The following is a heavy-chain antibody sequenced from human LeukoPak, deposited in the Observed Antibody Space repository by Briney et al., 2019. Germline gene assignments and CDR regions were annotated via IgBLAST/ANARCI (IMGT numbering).Heavy chain of an antibody. Sequence: SETLSLTCAVYGGSFSGYYWSWIRQPPGKGLEWIGEINHSGSTNYNPSLKSRVTISVDTSKNQFSLKLSSVTAADTAVYYCARRYYYGSGSYSGGWGQGTLVTVSS. V-gene: IGHV4-34*01. D-gene: IGHD3-10*01. CDR2: INHSGST. CDR3: ARRYYYGSGSYSGG. J-gene: IGHJ4*02. CDR1: GGSFSGYY.